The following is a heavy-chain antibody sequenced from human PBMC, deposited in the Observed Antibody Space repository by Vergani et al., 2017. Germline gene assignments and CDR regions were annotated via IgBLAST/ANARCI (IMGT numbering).Heavy chain of an antibody. V-gene: IGHV1-69*06. J-gene: IGHJ5*02. CDR1: GGTFSSYA. CDR3: ARRRLRDDNWFDP. CDR2: IIPIFGTA. D-gene: IGHD6-25*01. Sequence: QVQLVQSGAEVKKPGSSVKVSCKASGGTFSSYAISWVRQAPGQGLEWMGGIIPIFGTANYAQKFQGRVTMTRNTSISTAYMELSSLRSEDTAVYYCARRRLRDDNWFDPWGQGTLVTVSS.